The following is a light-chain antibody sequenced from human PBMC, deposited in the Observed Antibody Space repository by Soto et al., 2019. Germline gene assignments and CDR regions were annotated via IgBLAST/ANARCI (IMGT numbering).Light chain of an antibody. J-gene: IGKJ1*01. CDR2: GAS. Sequence: EIVLKQSPGTLSLSPGERATLSCRASQSVSSSYLAWYQQKPGQAPRLLIYGASSSATGIPDRFSGSGSGTDFTLTISRLEPEDCEVYYCHQYGSFGQGTKVEIK. CDR3: HQYGS. V-gene: IGKV3-20*01. CDR1: QSVSSSY.